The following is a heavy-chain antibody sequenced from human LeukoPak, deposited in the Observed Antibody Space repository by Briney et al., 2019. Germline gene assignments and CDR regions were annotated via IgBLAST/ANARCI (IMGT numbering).Heavy chain of an antibody. CDR3: ARDVGWLDDY. V-gene: IGHV4-34*01. Sequence: PSETLSLTCAVYGGSFSGYDWSWLRQPPGKGLEWIGEINHSGSTNYNPSLKSRVTISVDTSKNQFSLKLSSVTAADTAVYYCARDVGWLDDYWGQGTLVTVSS. J-gene: IGHJ4*02. D-gene: IGHD5-12*01. CDR2: INHSGST. CDR1: GGSFSGYD.